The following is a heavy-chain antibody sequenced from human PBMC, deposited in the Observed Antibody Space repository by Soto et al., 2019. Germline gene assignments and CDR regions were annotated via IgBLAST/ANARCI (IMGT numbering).Heavy chain of an antibody. CDR2: IYYSGST. CDR3: AREGAKAPYDFWSGYNWFDP. V-gene: IGHV4-61*01. D-gene: IGHD3-3*01. CDR1: GGSVSSGSYY. Sequence: SETLSLTCTVSGGSVSSGSYYWSWIRQPPGKGMERIGYIYYSGSTNYNPSLKSRVTISVDTSKNQFSLKLSSVTAADTAVYFCAREGAKAPYDFWSGYNWFDPWGQGTLVTVSS. J-gene: IGHJ5*02.